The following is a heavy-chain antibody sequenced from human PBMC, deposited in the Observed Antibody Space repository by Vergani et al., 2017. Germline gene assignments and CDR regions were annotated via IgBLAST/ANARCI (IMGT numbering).Heavy chain of an antibody. Sequence: QVQLVHSGAEVKKPGSSVKVFCKASGGNLSSYTISWVRQAPGQGLEWMGRIIPFLGIANYAQKFQGRVTITADNSTSTAYMELSSVRSEDTAVYYCARDVVPAAIHFFTNWFDPGGQGTLVTVS. CDR2: IIPFLGIA. D-gene: IGHD2-2*01. V-gene: IGHV1-69*02. J-gene: IGHJ5*02. CDR3: ARDVVPAAIHFFTNWFDP. CDR1: GGNLSSYT.